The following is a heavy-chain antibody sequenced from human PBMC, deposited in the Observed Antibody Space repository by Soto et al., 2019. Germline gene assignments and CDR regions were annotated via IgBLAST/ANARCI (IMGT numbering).Heavy chain of an antibody. D-gene: IGHD5-18*01. CDR2: VKNKGGAT. CDR1: GFIFSHAW. Sequence: EVQLVESGGDLVKPGGSLRLSCAASGFIFSHAWFHWVRQPPGKGLELVGRVKNKGGATDYAASVKGRFTISRDDSKDTVYLQKSSLRTEDTAIYYCAADLGPADDSNNWFDPGGQGTLVTVSS. CDR3: AADLGPADDSNNWFDP. J-gene: IGHJ5*02. V-gene: IGHV3-15*07.